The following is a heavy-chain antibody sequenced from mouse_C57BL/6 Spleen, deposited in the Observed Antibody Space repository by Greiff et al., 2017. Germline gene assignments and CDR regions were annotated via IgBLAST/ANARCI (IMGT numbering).Heavy chain of an antibody. D-gene: IGHD1-1*01. CDR3: TRIENYYGRSFVFAY. Sequence: VQLQQSGAELARPGASVKLSCTASGYTFTSYGISWVKQTTGQGLEWIGEIDPRSGNTYYNENVKGKATLTADKSSSTAYLELRSLKSEDTAVYVGTRIENYYGRSFVFAYWGQGTLVTVAA. CDR1: GYTFTSYG. V-gene: IGHV1-81*01. CDR2: IDPRSGNT. J-gene: IGHJ3*01.